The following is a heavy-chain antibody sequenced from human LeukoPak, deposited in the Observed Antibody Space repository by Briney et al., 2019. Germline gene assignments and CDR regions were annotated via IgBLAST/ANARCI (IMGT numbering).Heavy chain of an antibody. V-gene: IGHV4-4*02. Sequence: SGTLSLTCAVSGGSISSSNWWSWVRQHPGKGLAWIGYIYYSGSTYYNPSLKSRVTISVDTSKNQFSLKLSSVTAADTAVYYCASRRIAAAGIGWFDPWGQGTLVTVSS. D-gene: IGHD6-13*01. J-gene: IGHJ5*02. CDR1: GGSISSSNW. CDR3: ASRRIAAAGIGWFDP. CDR2: IYYSGST.